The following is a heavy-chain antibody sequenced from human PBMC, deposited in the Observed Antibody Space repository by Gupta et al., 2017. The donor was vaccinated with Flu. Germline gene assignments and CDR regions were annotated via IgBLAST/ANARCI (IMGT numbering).Heavy chain of an antibody. CDR3: ARTGFLGLNMVRGVITRFDY. V-gene: IGHV4-34*01. CDR2: INHSGST. Sequence: QVQLQQWGAGLLKPSETLSLTCAVYGGSFSGYYWSWIRQPPGKGLEWIGEINHSGSTNYNPSLKSRVTISVDTSKNQFSLKRSSVTAADTAVYYCARTGFLGLNMVRGVITRFDYWGQGTLVTVSS. J-gene: IGHJ4*02. D-gene: IGHD3-10*01. CDR1: GGSFSGYY.